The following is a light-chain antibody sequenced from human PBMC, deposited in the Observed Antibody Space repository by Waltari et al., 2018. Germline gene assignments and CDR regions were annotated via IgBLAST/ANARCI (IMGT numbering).Light chain of an antibody. J-gene: IGKJ1*01. CDR3: QQTDSTPWT. V-gene: IGKV1-39*01. CDR2: ASS. Sequence: DIQMTQSPSSLSTSLGDRVTISCRASQSITIYLNWYHQKPGKAPELLIYASSHLQSGVPSRFSGSGSGTDFTLTISSMQPEDFGNYYCQQTDSTPWTFWQGTKVEIK. CDR1: QSITIY.